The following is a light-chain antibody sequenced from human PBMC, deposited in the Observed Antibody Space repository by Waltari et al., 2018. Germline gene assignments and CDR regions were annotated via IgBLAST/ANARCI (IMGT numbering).Light chain of an antibody. CDR1: SSNVGHYNY. J-gene: IGLJ2*01. CDR2: EVT. V-gene: IGLV2-14*01. CDR3: SSYTISSAIFI. Sequence: QSALTQPTSVSGSLGQSITISCTGTSSNVGHYNYVSWYQHHPDNAPKLIIYEVTNRPSGVSTRFSGSKSGHTASLTISGLQAEDEAFYYCSSYTISSAIFIFGGGTKVTV.